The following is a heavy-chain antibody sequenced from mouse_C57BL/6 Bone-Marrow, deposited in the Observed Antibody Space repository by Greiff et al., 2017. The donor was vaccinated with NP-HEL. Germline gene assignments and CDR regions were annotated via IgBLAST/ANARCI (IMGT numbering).Heavy chain of an antibody. CDR2: ISYDGSN. D-gene: IGHD2-4*01. CDR3: AREKGDYLYFDY. J-gene: IGHJ2*01. Sequence: DVQLQESGPGLVKPSQSLSLTCSVTGYSITSGYYWNWIRQFPGNKLEWMGYISYDGSNNYNPSLKNRISITRDTSKNQFFLKLNSVTTEDTATYYCAREKGDYLYFDYWGQGTTLTVSS. CDR1: GYSITSGYY. V-gene: IGHV3-6*01.